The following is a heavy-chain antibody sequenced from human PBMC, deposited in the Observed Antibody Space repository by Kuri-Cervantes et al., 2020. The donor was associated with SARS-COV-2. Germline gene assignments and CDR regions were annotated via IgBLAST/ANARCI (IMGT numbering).Heavy chain of an antibody. J-gene: IGHJ4*02. Sequence: ETLSLTCAASGFTFSSYWMSWVRQAPGKGLEWVANIKQDGSEKYYVDSVKGRFTISRDNAKNSLYLQMNSLRAEDTAVYYCASNPGSNNWGQGTLVTVSS. CDR2: IKQDGSEK. CDR1: GFTFSSYW. CDR3: ASNPGSNN. D-gene: IGHD5-24*01. V-gene: IGHV3-7*01.